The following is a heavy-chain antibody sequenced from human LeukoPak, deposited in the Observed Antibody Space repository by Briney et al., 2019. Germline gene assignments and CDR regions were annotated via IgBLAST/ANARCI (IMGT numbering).Heavy chain of an antibody. D-gene: IGHD4-23*01. V-gene: IGHV4-39*01. CDR1: GDSISSSSYY. J-gene: IGHJ3*02. Sequence: SETLSLTCTVSGDSISSSSYYWGWIRQPPGKGLEWIGSIYYSGSTYYNPSLKSRVTISVDTSKNQFSLKLSSVTAADTAVYYCARHIRGGNSNAFDIWGQGTMVTVSS. CDR3: ARHIRGGNSNAFDI. CDR2: IYYSGST.